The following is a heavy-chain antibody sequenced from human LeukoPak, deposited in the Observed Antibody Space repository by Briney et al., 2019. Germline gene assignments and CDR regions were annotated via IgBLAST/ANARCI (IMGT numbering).Heavy chain of an antibody. D-gene: IGHD3-3*01. V-gene: IGHV3-33*06. CDR3: AKDHYDFWSVGWYFDY. J-gene: IGHJ4*02. Sequence: SGRSLRLSCAASGFTFSSYGVHWVRQAPGEGLEWVAVIWYDGSNKYYADSVKGRFTISRDNSKNTLYLQMNSLRAEDTAVYYCAKDHYDFWSVGWYFDYWGQGTLVTVSS. CDR2: IWYDGSNK. CDR1: GFTFSSYG.